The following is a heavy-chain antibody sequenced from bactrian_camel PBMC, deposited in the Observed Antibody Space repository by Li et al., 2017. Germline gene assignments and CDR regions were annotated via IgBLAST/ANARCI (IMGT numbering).Heavy chain of an antibody. J-gene: IGHJ4*01. Sequence: HVQLVESGGGSVQAGGSLRLSCASSGYMASIFRASSFCMGWFRRAPGKEREKVATLDSDGRTSYADSVKGRFTVSQDNAKIALYLQMNSLEPDDTAMYYCAAEDASMTVWRVSWATCEHNYWGQGTQVTVS. CDR2: LDSDGRT. D-gene: IGHD1*01. CDR3: AAEDASMTVWRVSWATCEHNY. CDR1: GYMASIFRASSFC. V-gene: IGHV3S53*01.